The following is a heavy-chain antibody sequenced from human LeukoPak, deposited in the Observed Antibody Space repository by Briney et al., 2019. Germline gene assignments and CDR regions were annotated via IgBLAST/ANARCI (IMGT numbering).Heavy chain of an antibody. CDR1: GFTFSSYA. CDR3: AKDPFRGVINRHFDY. V-gene: IGHV3-30-3*01. J-gene: IGHJ4*02. Sequence: GGSLRLSCAASGFTFSSYAMHWVRQAPGKGLEWVAVISYDGSNKYYADSVKGRFTISRDNSKNTLYLQMNSLRAEDTAVYYCAKDPFRGVINRHFDYWGQGTLVTVSS. D-gene: IGHD3-10*01. CDR2: ISYDGSNK.